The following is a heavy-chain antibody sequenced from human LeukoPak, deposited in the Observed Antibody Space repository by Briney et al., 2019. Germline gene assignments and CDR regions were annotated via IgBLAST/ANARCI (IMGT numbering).Heavy chain of an antibody. J-gene: IGHJ4*02. V-gene: IGHV3-23*01. CDR2: ISGSGGST. Sequence: PGGSLRLSCAASGFTFSSYAMSWVRQAPGRGLEWVSAISGSGGSTYYADSEKGRFTISRDNSKNTLYLQMNSLRAEDTAVYYCAKRPVISHTYYDSSGPVGDYWGQGTLVTVSS. D-gene: IGHD3-22*01. CDR3: AKRPVISHTYYDSSGPVGDY. CDR1: GFTFSSYA.